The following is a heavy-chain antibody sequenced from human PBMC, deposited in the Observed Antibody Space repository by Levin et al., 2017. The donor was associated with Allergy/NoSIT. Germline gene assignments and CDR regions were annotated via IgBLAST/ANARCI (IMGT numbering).Heavy chain of an antibody. CDR3: ARSLGYCSGGSCPYGMDV. CDR2: IFSNDEK. Sequence: SGPTLVKPTETLTLTCTVSGFSLSNARMGVSWIRQPPGKALEWLAHIFSNDEKSYSTSLKSRLTISKDTSKSQVVLTMTNMDPVDTATYYCARSLGYCSGGSCPYGMDVWGQGTTVTVSS. D-gene: IGHD2-15*01. J-gene: IGHJ6*02. CDR1: GFSLSNARMG. V-gene: IGHV2-26*01.